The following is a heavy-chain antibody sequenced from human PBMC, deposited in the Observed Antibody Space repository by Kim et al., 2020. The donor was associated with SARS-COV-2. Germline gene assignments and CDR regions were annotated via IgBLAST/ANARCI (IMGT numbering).Heavy chain of an antibody. D-gene: IGHD3-10*01. CDR3: ARVAYGSGSWYYFDY. CDR1: EFTFSDYY. CDR2: ISGTTDYT. Sequence: GGSLRLSCAASEFTFSDYYTSWIRQAPGKGLEWLSYISGTTDYTNYADSVKGRFTISRDNAKNSLYLQMNSLRAEDTAVYYCARVAYGSGSWYYFDYCGQGPLDTVSS. V-gene: IGHV3-11*05. J-gene: IGHJ4*02.